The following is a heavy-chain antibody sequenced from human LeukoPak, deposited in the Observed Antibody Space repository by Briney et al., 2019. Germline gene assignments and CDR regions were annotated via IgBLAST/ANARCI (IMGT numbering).Heavy chain of an antibody. D-gene: IGHD2-2*01. J-gene: IGHJ4*02. CDR3: ARDHCSSTSCYWVY. Sequence: SVKVSCKASGGTFSSYAISWVRQAPGQGLEWMGRIIPILGIANYAQKFQGRVTITADKSTSTAYMELSRLRSDDTAVYYCARDHCSSTSCYWVYWGQGTLVTVSS. CDR1: GGTFSSYA. V-gene: IGHV1-69*04. CDR2: IIPILGIA.